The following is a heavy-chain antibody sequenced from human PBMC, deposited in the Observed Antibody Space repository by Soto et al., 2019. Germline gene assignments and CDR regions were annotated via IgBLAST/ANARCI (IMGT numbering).Heavy chain of an antibody. CDR3: ARDRFASSWSYFDY. D-gene: IGHD6-13*01. Sequence: QVQLVESGGVVVQPGRSLRLSCAASGCTFSNYALHWVRQAPGKGMEWVAVISDDGSNKYYADSVQGRFTISRDNSKNPLSLQLHSLRAEDQAVYYCARDRFASSWSYFDYWGQRTTVTVSS. CDR1: GCTFSNYA. J-gene: IGHJ4*02. CDR2: ISDDGSNK. V-gene: IGHV3-30-3*01.